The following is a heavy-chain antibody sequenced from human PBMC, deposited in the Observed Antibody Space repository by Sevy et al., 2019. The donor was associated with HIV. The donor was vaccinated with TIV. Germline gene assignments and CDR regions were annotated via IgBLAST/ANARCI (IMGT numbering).Heavy chain of an antibody. Sequence: ASVKVSCKASGYTFTSYGISWVRQAPGQGLEWMGWISAYNGNTNYAQKLQGKVTMTTDTSTSTAYMELRGLRSDDTAVYYCARTGGVVVVAATPFDYWGQGTLVTVSS. CDR2: ISAYNGNT. D-gene: IGHD2-15*01. J-gene: IGHJ4*02. CDR1: GYTFTSYG. V-gene: IGHV1-18*01. CDR3: ARTGGVVVVAATPFDY.